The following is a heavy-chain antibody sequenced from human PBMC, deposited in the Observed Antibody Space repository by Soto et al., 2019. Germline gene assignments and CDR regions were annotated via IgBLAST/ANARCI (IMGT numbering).Heavy chain of an antibody. D-gene: IGHD4-17*01. CDR3: ARDLITVTAV. CDR2: IYYRGST. V-gene: IGHV4-59*01. Sequence: PSETLSLTCTISGGSISSYYWHWIRQPPGKGLEWIGYIYYRGSTNYNPSLKSRVTISIDMSKNQFSLKLSSVTAADTAVYYCARDLITVTAVWGQGTTVTVSS. CDR1: GGSISSYY. J-gene: IGHJ6*02.